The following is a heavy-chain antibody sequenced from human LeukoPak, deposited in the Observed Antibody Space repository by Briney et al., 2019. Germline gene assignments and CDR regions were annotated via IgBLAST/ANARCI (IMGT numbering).Heavy chain of an antibody. CDR1: GFTFSSSV. CDR3: AKDPPSVVANAFHI. J-gene: IGHJ3*02. V-gene: IGHV3-23*01. Sequence: GGSLRLSCAASGFTFSSSVMTWVRQAPGKGLEWVSTISGCGCTTYYADSVKGGFTISRDNSKNTLYLEMDTLRADDTAVYSCAKDPPSVVANAFHIWGQGTMVTVSS. D-gene: IGHD5-12*01. CDR2: ISGCGCTT.